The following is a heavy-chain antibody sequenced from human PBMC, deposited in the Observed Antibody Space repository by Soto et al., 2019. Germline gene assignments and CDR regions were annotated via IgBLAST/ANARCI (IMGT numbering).Heavy chain of an antibody. CDR1: GGSISSGDYY. CDR3: AREEGADGAFDI. V-gene: IGHV4-30-4*01. CDR2: IYYSGST. Sequence: PSETLSLTCTVSGGSISSGDYYWSWIRQPPGKGLEWIGYIYYSGSTYYNPSLRSRVTISVDTSKNQFSLKLSSATAADTAVYYCAREEGADGAFDIWGQGTMVTVSS. J-gene: IGHJ3*02.